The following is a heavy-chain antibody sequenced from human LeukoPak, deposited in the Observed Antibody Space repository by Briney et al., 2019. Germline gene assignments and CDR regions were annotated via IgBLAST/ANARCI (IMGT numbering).Heavy chain of an antibody. Sequence: AGGSLRLSCAASGFTFSSYSMNWVRQAPGKGLEWVSSISSSSSYIYYADSVKGRFTISRDNAKNSLYLQMNSLRAEDTAVYYCARPYYYDSSGYYNPYYFDYWGQGTLVTVSS. J-gene: IGHJ4*02. CDR1: GFTFSSYS. CDR3: ARPYYYDSSGYYNPYYFDY. D-gene: IGHD3-22*01. CDR2: ISSSSSYI. V-gene: IGHV3-21*01.